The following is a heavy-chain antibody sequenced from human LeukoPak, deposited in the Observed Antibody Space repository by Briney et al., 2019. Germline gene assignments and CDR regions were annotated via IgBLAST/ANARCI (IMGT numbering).Heavy chain of an antibody. Sequence: GASVKVSCKASGYTFTGYYMHWVRQAPGQGREWMGWINPNSGGTNYAQKFQGRVTMTRDTSISTAYMELSRLRSDYTTVYYCATPLPPNWGLYWGQGTLVTVSS. V-gene: IGHV1-2*02. J-gene: IGHJ4*02. CDR1: GYTFTGYY. CDR3: ATPLPPNWGLY. CDR2: INPNSGGT. D-gene: IGHD7-27*01.